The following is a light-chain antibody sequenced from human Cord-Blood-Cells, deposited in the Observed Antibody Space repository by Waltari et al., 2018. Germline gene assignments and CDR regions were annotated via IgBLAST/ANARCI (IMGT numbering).Light chain of an antibody. V-gene: IGKV1-39*01. J-gene: IGKJ4*01. CDR2: AAS. CDR3: QQSYSTLT. Sequence: DIQMTQSPSSLSASVGDRVTITCRASQSISSYLNWYQHKPGKAPKLRIYAASSLQSGVPSRFSVSGSGTDFTLTISSLQPEDFATYYCQQSYSTLTFGGGTKVEIK. CDR1: QSISSY.